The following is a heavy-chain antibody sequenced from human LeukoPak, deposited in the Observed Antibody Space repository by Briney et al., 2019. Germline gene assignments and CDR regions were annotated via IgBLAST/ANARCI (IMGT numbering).Heavy chain of an antibody. D-gene: IGHD2-15*01. Sequence: GGSLRLSCAASGFTFSDHYMDWVRQAPGKGLEWVGRTRNKANSYTTEYAASVKGIFTISRDDSKNSVYLQMNSLKTEDTAVYYCARGTGCSGGSCYGLFDFWGQGNLVTVSS. CDR2: TRNKANSYTT. J-gene: IGHJ4*02. V-gene: IGHV3-72*01. CDR1: GFTFSDHY. CDR3: ARGTGCSGGSCYGLFDF.